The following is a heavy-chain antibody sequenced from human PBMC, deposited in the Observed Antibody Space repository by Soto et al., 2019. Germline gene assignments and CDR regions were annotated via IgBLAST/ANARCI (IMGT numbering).Heavy chain of an antibody. J-gene: IGHJ4*02. Sequence: VGSLRLSCAASRFTFRGNSMNWVRQAPGKGLEWLAYISSSGRTIYYSDSVKGRFTISRDNARNSLHLEMNSLRDEDTAVYFCAGESSTWAFFDYWGQGTLVTVSS. D-gene: IGHD6-13*01. CDR3: AGESSTWAFFDY. CDR2: ISSSGRTI. V-gene: IGHV3-48*02. CDR1: RFTFRGNS.